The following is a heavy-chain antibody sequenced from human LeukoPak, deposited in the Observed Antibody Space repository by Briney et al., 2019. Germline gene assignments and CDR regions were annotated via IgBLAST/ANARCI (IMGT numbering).Heavy chain of an antibody. V-gene: IGHV4-28*01. J-gene: IGHJ4*02. CDR1: GYSIRSSNW. CDR3: ARWIPPEGARYFDY. CDR2: IHYSGST. D-gene: IGHD5-18*01. Sequence: SETLSLTCVVSGYSIRSSNWWGWVRQPPGKGLEWIGHIHYSGSTYNNPSLKSRLTMSVDTSKNQFFLKLTSVTAEDTAVHYCARWIPPEGARYFDYWGQGTLVTVSS.